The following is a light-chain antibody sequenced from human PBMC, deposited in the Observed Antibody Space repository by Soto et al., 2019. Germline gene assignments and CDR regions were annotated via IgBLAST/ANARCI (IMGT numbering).Light chain of an antibody. J-gene: IGKJ2*01. Sequence: DIQMTQSPSVVSASVGDRVTITCRASQGIGNYLAWFQQRPGEVPKRLIYAAFNLHSGVPSRFSGRGSGTEFTLTISCLQPEDCATYYFLQHRSYPFTFGQGTKLDI. CDR2: AAF. CDR1: QGIGNY. CDR3: LQHRSYPFT. V-gene: IGKV1-17*03.